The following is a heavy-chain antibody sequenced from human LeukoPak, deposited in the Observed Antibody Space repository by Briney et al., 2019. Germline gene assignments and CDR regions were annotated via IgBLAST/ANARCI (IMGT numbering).Heavy chain of an antibody. CDR1: GYTFTGYY. V-gene: IGHV1-2*02. CDR3: ARDLCSTSCYNFDY. J-gene: IGHJ4*02. CDR2: INPNSGGT. Sequence: ASVKVSCKASGYTFTGYYMHWVRQAPGQGLEWMGWINPNSGGTNYAQKFQGRVTMTRDTSISTAYMELSRLRSDDTAVYYCARDLCSTSCYNFDYWGQGTLVTVSS. D-gene: IGHD2-2*01.